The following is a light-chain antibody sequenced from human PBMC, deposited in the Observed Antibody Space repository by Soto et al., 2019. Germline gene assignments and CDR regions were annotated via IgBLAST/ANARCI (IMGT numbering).Light chain of an antibody. Sequence: DIQLTQSPSFLSASVGARVTITCRASQGIRDFLAWYQQKPGKAPKLLIYAASTLQAGVPTRFSGFASGTEFTLTISNLQPADSATYYCEQFNVYPLTFGGGTKVEIK. CDR3: EQFNVYPLT. V-gene: IGKV1-9*01. J-gene: IGKJ4*01. CDR1: QGIRDF. CDR2: AAS.